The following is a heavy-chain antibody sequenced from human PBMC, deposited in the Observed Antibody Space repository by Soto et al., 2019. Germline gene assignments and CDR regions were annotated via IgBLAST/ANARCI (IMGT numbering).Heavy chain of an antibody. Sequence: EVQLLESGGALEHPGGSLRLSCAASGFAFSTYAMTWVRQAPGKGLEWVSVISGSGGSSYYATSVKGRFTISRDNSKNAVYLQINGMGAEDTALYFCAKVTKRAAAGRYEYYKYGMDVWGQGTTVTVYS. J-gene: IGHJ6*02. CDR2: ISGSGGSS. CDR1: GFAFSTYA. CDR3: AKVTKRAAAGRYEYYKYGMDV. V-gene: IGHV3-23*01. D-gene: IGHD6-13*01.